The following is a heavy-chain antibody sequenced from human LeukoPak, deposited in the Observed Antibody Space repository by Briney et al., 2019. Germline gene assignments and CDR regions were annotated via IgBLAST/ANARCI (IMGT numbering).Heavy chain of an antibody. CDR2: ISSDSSNK. V-gene: IGHV3-30*18. J-gene: IGHJ4*02. D-gene: IGHD3-3*01. Sequence: PGGSLRLSCAASGFTFNSYAMHWVRQAPGKGLEWVAIISSDSSNKHYADSVQGRFTISRDNSKNTLYLQMNSLRNEDTAVYYCAKDLLRYRITIFPVERGSPYDYWGQGTLVTVSS. CDR1: GFTFNSYA. CDR3: AKDLLRYRITIFPVERGSPYDY.